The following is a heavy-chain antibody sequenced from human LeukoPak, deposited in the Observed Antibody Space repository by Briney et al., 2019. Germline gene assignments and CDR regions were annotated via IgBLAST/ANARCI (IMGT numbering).Heavy chain of an antibody. V-gene: IGHV3-30*02. D-gene: IGHD3-3*01. CDR1: GFTFSSYG. Sequence: GGSLRLSSAASGFTFSSYGMHWVRQAPGKGLEWVAFIRYDRSNKYYADSVKGRFTISRDNSKNTLYLQMNSLRAEDTAVYYCARVGLGITIFGVVKNAFDIWGQGTMVAVSS. J-gene: IGHJ3*02. CDR3: ARVGLGITIFGVVKNAFDI. CDR2: IRYDRSNK.